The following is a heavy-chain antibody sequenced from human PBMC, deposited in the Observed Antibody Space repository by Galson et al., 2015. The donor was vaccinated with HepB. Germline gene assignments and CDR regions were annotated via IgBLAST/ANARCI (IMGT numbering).Heavy chain of an antibody. V-gene: IGHV1-69-2*01. Sequence: VKVSCKVSGYTSTDYYMHWVQQAPGKGLEWMGLVDPEDGETIYAEKFQGRVTITADTSTDTAYMELSSLRSEDTAVYYCARGVLLWDGPDYWGQGTLVTVSS. J-gene: IGHJ4*02. D-gene: IGHD3-10*01. CDR1: GYTSTDYY. CDR3: ARGVLLWDGPDY. CDR2: VDPEDGET.